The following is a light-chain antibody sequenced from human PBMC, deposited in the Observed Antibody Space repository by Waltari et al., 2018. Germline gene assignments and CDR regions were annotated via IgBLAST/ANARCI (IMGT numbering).Light chain of an antibody. Sequence: DIVMTQSPDSVAVSLGERATINCKSSRSVLYSSNNKHSLAWYQQRPGQPPRLLIYWASTRGSGVPERFSGSGSGTDFTRTRSSLQAEDVAVYYCQQYFSTPLTFGGGTKVEIK. CDR3: QQYFSTPLT. V-gene: IGKV4-1*01. CDR1: RSVLYSSNNKHS. CDR2: WAS. J-gene: IGKJ4*01.